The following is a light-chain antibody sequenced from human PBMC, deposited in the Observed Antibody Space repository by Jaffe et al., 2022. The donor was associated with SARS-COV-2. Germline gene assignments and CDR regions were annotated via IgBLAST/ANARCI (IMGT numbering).Light chain of an antibody. V-gene: IGLV3-9*01. CDR2: NDI. CDR3: QVWDSATV. Sequence: SYEVTQPLSVSVALGQTARISCGGNDIGTKSVHWYQQKPGQAPVLVIYNDINRPSGIPERFSGSNSGNTATLTISRAQAGDEADYYCQVWDSATVFGGGTKVTVL. CDR1: DIGTKS. J-gene: IGLJ2*01.